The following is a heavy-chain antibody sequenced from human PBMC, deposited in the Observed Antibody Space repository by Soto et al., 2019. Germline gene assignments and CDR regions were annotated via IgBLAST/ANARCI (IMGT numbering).Heavy chain of an antibody. J-gene: IGHJ1*01. CDR2: INPNSGGT. D-gene: IGHD3-9*01. V-gene: IGHV1-2*02. CDR1: GYTFTGYY. Sequence: ASVKVSCKASGYTFTGYYMHWVRQAPGQGLEWMGWINPNSGGTNYAQKFQGRVTMTRDTSISTAYMELSRLRSDDTAVYYCARVRTYDILTGYYGPWGQGTLVTVSS. CDR3: ARVRTYDILTGYYGP.